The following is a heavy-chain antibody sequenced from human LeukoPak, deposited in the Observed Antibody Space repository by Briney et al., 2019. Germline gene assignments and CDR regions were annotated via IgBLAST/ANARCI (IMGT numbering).Heavy chain of an antibody. J-gene: IGHJ4*02. D-gene: IGHD4-17*01. CDR3: ARDEWTVTPDY. CDR2: IKQDGSEK. Sequence: PGGSLRLSCAASGFTFSSYWMSWVRQAPGKGLELVANIKQDGSEKYYEDSVKGRFNISRDNAKNSLYLQMNSLRAEDTAVYYCARDEWTVTPDYWGQGTLVTVSS. V-gene: IGHV3-7*01. CDR1: GFTFSSYW.